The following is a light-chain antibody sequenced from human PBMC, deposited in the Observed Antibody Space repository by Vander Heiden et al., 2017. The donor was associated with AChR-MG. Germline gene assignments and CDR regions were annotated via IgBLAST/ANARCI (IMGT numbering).Light chain of an antibody. J-gene: IGLJ3*02. CDR3: ASWDDSLNGWV. Sequence: QSVLTQPSSESGTPGQRITISCSGSSSNVGSNTVSWYQQLPGTAPKLLLYSSSQRPSGVPDRFSGSKSGTSASLAISGLQSEDEAHYYCASWDDSLNGWVFGGGTKLTVL. CDR2: SSS. V-gene: IGLV1-44*01. CDR1: SSNVGSNT.